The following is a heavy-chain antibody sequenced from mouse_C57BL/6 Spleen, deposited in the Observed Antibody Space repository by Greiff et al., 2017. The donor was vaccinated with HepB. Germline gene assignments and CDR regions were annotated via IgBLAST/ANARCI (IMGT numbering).Heavy chain of an antibody. Sequence: EVQLQESGEGLVKPGGSLKLSCAASGFTFSSYAMSWVRQTPEKRLEWVAYISSGGDYIYYADTVKGRFTISRDNARNTLYLQMSSLKSEDTAMYYCTRVPYYGSSYAWFAYWGQGTLVTVSA. V-gene: IGHV5-9-1*02. CDR2: ISSGGDYI. CDR3: TRVPYYGSSYAWFAY. D-gene: IGHD1-1*01. J-gene: IGHJ3*01. CDR1: GFTFSSYA.